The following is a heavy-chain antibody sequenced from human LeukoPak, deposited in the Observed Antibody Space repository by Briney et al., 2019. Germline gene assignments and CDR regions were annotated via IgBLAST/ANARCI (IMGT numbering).Heavy chain of an antibody. V-gene: IGHV1-24*01. CDR1: GYTLTELS. Sequence: ASVKVSCKVSGYTLTELSMHWVRQAPGKGLEWMGGFDAEDGETIYAQKFQGRVTMTEDTSTDTAYMELSSLRSEDTAVYYCATDPVYYYDSSGSPFAYWGQGTLVTVSS. CDR3: ATDPVYYYDSSGSPFAY. D-gene: IGHD3-22*01. J-gene: IGHJ4*02. CDR2: FDAEDGET.